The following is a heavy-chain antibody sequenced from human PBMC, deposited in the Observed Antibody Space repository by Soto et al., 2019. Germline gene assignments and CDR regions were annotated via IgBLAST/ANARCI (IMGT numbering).Heavy chain of an antibody. V-gene: IGHV4-59*01. CDR1: GGSISRYY. CDR3: AREDLMVGYYGMDV. CDR2: IYYSGST. Sequence: SETLSLTCTVSGGSISRYYWSWIRQPPGKGLEWIGYIYYSGSTNYNPSLKSRDTISVDTSKNQFSLKLSSVTAADTAVYYCAREDLMVGYYGMDVWGQGTTVTVSS. D-gene: IGHD3-10*01. J-gene: IGHJ6*02.